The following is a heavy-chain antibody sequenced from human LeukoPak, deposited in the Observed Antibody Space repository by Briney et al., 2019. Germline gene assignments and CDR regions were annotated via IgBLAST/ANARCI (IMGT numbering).Heavy chain of an antibody. V-gene: IGHV3-53*01. CDR2: IYSGGST. CDR1: GFSFSDYY. J-gene: IGHJ6*02. Sequence: GGSLRLSCVASGFSFSDYYMSWVPQAPGKGLEWVSVIYSGGSTYYADSVKGRFTISRDNSKNTLYLQMNSLRAEDTAVYYCARAPDSSSWNPPQDVYGMDVWGQGTTVTVSS. D-gene: IGHD6-13*01. CDR3: ARAPDSSSWNPPQDVYGMDV.